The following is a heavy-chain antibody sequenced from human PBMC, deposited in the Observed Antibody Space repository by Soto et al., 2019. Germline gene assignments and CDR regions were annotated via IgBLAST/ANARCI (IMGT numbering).Heavy chain of an antibody. CDR1: GFIFSGYG. CDR2: ISDDGSKK. J-gene: IGHJ6*02. Sequence: EQLVESGGGVVQPGRSLRLSCAASGFIFSGYGMHWVRQAPGKGLECVAVISDDGSKKYSADSVKGRFTISRDNFKNTVYLQMNSLRAEDTAVYYCAKDDYGMDVWGQGTTVTVSS. V-gene: IGHV3-30*18. CDR3: AKDDYGMDV.